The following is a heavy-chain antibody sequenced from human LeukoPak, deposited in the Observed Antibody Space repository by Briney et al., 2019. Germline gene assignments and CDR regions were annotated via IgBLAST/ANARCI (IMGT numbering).Heavy chain of an antibody. CDR3: ARGLQEYQLLFGSWFDP. CDR1: GGSISSYY. J-gene: IGHJ5*02. Sequence: SETLSLTCTVSGGSISSYYWSWIRQPPGKGLEWIGYIYYSGSTNYNPSLKSRVTISVDRSKNQFSLKLSSVTAADTAVYYCARGLQEYQLLFGSWFDPWGQGTLVTVSS. D-gene: IGHD2-2*01. V-gene: IGHV4-59*12. CDR2: IYYSGST.